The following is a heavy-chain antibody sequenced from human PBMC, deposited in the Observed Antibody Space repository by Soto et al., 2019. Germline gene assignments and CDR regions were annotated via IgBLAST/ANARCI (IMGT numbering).Heavy chain of an antibody. D-gene: IGHD2-2*01. Sequence: PSETLSLTCAVYGGSFSGYYWSWIRHPPGKGLEWIGEINHSGSTNYNPSLKSRVTISVDTSKNQFSLKLSSVTAADTAVYYCARGQRNIVVVPAANQWGYYFDYWGQGTLVT. CDR3: ARGQRNIVVVPAANQWGYYFDY. CDR2: INHSGST. CDR1: GGSFSGYY. J-gene: IGHJ4*02. V-gene: IGHV4-34*01.